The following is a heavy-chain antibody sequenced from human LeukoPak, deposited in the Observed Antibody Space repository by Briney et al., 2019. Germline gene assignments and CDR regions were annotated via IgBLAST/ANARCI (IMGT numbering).Heavy chain of an antibody. D-gene: IGHD5-12*01. CDR3: AKTKTGATIAYFDY. CDR1: GFTFSDYY. V-gene: IGHV3-11*06. J-gene: IGHJ4*02. Sequence: GGSLRLSCAASGFTFSDYYMSWIRQAPGKGLEWVSYISSSSSYTNYADSVKGRFTISRDNAKNSLYLQMNSLRAEDTAVYYCAKTKTGATIAYFDYWGQGTLVTVSS. CDR2: ISSSSSYT.